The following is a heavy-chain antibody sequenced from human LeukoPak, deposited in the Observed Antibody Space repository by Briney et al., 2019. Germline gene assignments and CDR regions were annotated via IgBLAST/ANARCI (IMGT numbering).Heavy chain of an antibody. Sequence: PGGSLRLSCAASGFTFSSYSMNWVRQAPGKGLEWVSSISSSSSYIYYADSVKGRFTISKDNAKNSLYLQMNSLRAEDTAVYYCARDSIAAPYFDYWGQGTLVTVSS. V-gene: IGHV3-21*01. J-gene: IGHJ4*02. CDR3: ARDSIAAPYFDY. CDR2: ISSSSSYI. CDR1: GFTFSSYS. D-gene: IGHD6-6*01.